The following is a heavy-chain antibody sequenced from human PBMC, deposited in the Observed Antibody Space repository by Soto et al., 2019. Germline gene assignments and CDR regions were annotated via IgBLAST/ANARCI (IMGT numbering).Heavy chain of an antibody. CDR1: GYSFSDYA. CDR2: HSESGRSL. J-gene: IGHJ4*02. CDR3: AKRIPYCSGCYSPIFDY. Sequence: PRGSLRLSCAASGYSFSDYALTLVRQAPRTGPERLSAHSESGRSLHYAASVRVRFTVSTDNSKNSLSLRMAGVRDEDKAVQLCAKRIPYCSGCYSPIFDYWGQGALVSVS. D-gene: IGHD2-15*01. V-gene: IGHV3-23*01.